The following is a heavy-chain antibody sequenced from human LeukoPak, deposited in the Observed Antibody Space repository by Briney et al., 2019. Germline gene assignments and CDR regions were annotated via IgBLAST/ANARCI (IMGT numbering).Heavy chain of an antibody. V-gene: IGHV3-23*01. D-gene: IGHD1-1*01. CDR2: IANTGGTT. Sequence: GGSLRPSCAASGFTFTNYAMTWVRQAPGKGLEWVSTIANTGGTTYSTDSVKGRFTISRDNSKNLVYLEMRSLSAEDTAVYYCAKVTRELDHSMDVWGQGTAVTVSS. J-gene: IGHJ6*02. CDR3: AKVTRELDHSMDV. CDR1: GFTFTNYA.